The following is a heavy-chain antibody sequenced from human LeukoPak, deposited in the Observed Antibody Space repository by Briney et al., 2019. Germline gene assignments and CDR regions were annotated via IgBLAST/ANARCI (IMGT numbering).Heavy chain of an antibody. CDR3: AREWDGGGDCYSFDY. CDR1: GGSLSSGDYY. CDR2: IYYSGST. D-gene: IGHD2-21*01. V-gene: IGHV4-30-4*08. J-gene: IGHJ4*02. Sequence: PSQTLSLTCTVSGGSLSSGDYYWSWLRQPPGKGLECFGYIYYSGSTYYNPSLKSRVTISVDTSKNQFSLKLSSVTAADTAVYYCAREWDGGGDCYSFDYWGQGTLVTVSS.